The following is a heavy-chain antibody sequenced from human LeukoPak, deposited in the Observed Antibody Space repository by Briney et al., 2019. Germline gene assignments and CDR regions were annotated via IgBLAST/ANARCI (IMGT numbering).Heavy chain of an antibody. J-gene: IGHJ4*02. V-gene: IGHV3-74*01. CDR3: SRTSRSGAYWRDFDY. CDR1: GFTFNNYW. CDR2: INSDGSTT. Sequence: PGGSLRLSCAASGFTFNNYWMHWVRQAPGKGLVWVSRINSDGSTTTYADSVKGRFTISRDNAENTFYLQMNSLRAEDTAVYYCSRTSRSGAYWRDFDYWGQGTLVTVSS. D-gene: IGHD2-15*01.